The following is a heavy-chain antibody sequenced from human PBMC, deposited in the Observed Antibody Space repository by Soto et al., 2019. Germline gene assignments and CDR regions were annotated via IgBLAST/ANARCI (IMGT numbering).Heavy chain of an antibody. V-gene: IGHV1-18*01. J-gene: IGHJ4*02. CDR1: GYTFTSYG. CDR3: ARDLAAGNCDY. D-gene: IGHD6-13*01. CDR2: ISADNGNT. Sequence: QVQLVQSGAEVKKPGASVKVSCKASGYTFTSYGISWVRQAPAQGLEWMGWISADNGNTNYAQKLQGRVTMPTDTSTSTAYMELRSLRSDATAVYYCARDLAAGNCDYWGQGTLVTVAS.